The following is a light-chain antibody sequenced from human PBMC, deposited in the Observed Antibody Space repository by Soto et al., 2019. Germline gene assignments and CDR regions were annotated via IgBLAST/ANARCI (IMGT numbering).Light chain of an antibody. CDR1: SSNIGRNT. CDR3: AAWDDSLSGSVV. Sequence: QSVLTQPPSASGTPGQRVTISCSGSSSNIGRNTVSWYQRLPGTAPKLLIYGINKRPSGVPDRFSGSTSGTSASLAISGLQSEDGAIYYCAAWDDSLSGSVVFGGGTKLTVL. V-gene: IGLV1-44*01. J-gene: IGLJ2*01. CDR2: GIN.